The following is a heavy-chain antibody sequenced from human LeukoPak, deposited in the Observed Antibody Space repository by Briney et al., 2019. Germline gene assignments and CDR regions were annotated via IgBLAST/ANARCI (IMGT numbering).Heavy chain of an antibody. Sequence: PGGSLRLSCAASGFIVSSNYMSWVRQAPGKGLEWVSVIYSGGSTYYADSVKGRFTISRDNSKNTLYLQMNSLRAEDTAVYYCALTYYYDSSGYIFDYWGQGTLVTVSS. D-gene: IGHD3-22*01. CDR1: GFIVSSNY. CDR3: ALTYYYDSSGYIFDY. J-gene: IGHJ4*02. CDR2: IYSGGST. V-gene: IGHV3-53*01.